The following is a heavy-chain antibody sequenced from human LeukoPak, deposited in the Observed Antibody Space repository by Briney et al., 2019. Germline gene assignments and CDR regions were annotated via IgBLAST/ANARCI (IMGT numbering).Heavy chain of an antibody. D-gene: IGHD3-10*01. Sequence: PGGSLRLSCAASGFTFSNAWMSWVRQAPGKGLEWVGRIKSKTDGGTTDYAAPVKGRFTISRDDSKNTMYLQMNSLKTEDTAVYHCTTGPITMVGGGDVWGQGTTVTVSS. CDR1: GFTFSNAW. CDR2: IKSKTDGGTT. J-gene: IGHJ6*02. V-gene: IGHV3-15*01. CDR3: TTGPITMVGGGDV.